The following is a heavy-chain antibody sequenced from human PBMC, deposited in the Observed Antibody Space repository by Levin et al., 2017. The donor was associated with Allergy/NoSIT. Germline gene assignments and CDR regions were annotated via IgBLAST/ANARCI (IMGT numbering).Heavy chain of an antibody. D-gene: IGHD1-7*01. Sequence: SETLSLTCTVSGGSISSGGYYWSWIRQHPGKGLEWIGYIYYSGSTYYNPSLKSRVTISVDTSKNQFSLKLSSVTAADTAVYYCARDKQLGNWNYGKYYYYYMDVWGKGTTVTVSS. CDR1: GGSISSGGYY. CDR2: IYYSGST. CDR3: ARDKQLGNWNYGKYYYYYMDV. J-gene: IGHJ6*03. V-gene: IGHV4-31*03.